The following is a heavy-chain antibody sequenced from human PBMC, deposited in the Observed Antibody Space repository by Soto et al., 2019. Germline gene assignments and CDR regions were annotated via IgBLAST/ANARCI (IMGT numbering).Heavy chain of an antibody. D-gene: IGHD6-13*01. CDR3: ARAEGIAAAGAYYYYCGMDV. CDR1: GFTVSSNY. CDR2: IYSGGST. J-gene: IGHJ6*02. V-gene: IGHV3-53*01. Sequence: GGSLRLSCAASGFTVSSNYMSWVRQAPGKGLEWVSVIYSGGSTYYADSVKGRFTISRDNSKNTLYLQMNSLRAEDTAVYYCARAEGIAAAGAYYYYCGMDVWGQGTTVTVSS.